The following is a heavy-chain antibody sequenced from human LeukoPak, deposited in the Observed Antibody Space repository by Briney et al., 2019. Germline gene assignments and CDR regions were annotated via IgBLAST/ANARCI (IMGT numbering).Heavy chain of an antibody. V-gene: IGHV3-33*06. CDR1: GFTFSSYG. CDR3: AKDRQSYYYYYMDV. Sequence: GGSLRLSCAASGFTFSSYGMYWVCQAPGKGLEWVAVIWFDGSNKYYTDSVKGRFIISRDNSKNTLFLQMNSLRAEDTAVYYCAKDRQSYYYYYMDVWGKGTTVTVSS. CDR2: IWFDGSNK. J-gene: IGHJ6*03. D-gene: IGHD6-6*01.